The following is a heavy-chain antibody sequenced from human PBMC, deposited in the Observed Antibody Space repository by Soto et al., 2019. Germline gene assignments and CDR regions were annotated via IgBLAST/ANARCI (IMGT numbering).Heavy chain of an antibody. J-gene: IGHJ6*03. CDR2: ISGYNGNT. CDR3: ARTPAAAPTDFYYHYMDV. Sequence: ASVKVSCKASGYTFTSFGISWVRQAPGQGLEWMGWISGYNGNTNYPQKLQGRVTMTTDTSTNTAYLDLRSLRSDDTAVYYCARTPAAAPTDFYYHYMDVWGKGTTVTVSS. D-gene: IGHD6-13*01. CDR1: GYTFTSFG. V-gene: IGHV1-18*01.